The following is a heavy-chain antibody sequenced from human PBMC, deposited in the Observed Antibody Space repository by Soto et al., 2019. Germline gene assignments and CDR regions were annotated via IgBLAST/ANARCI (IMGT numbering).Heavy chain of an antibody. CDR3: AKGRRIQLWSRELDY. CDR2: ISYDGSNK. V-gene: IGHV3-30*18. D-gene: IGHD5-18*01. J-gene: IGHJ4*02. CDR1: GFTFSGYG. Sequence: GGSLRLSCAASGFTFSGYGMHWVRQAPGKGLEWVAVISYDGSNKYYADSVKGRFTISRDNSKNTLYLQMNSLRAEDTAVYYCAKGRRIQLWSRELDYWGQGTLVTVSS.